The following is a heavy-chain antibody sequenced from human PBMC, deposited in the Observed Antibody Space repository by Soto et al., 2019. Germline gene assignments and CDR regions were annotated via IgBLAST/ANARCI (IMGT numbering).Heavy chain of an antibody. J-gene: IGHJ3*02. D-gene: IGHD3-9*01. CDR3: SRLFSSFDDILTGYLARDAFDI. CDR1: GYSFTSYW. V-gene: IGHV5-51*01. Sequence: PGESLKISCKGSGYSFTSYWIGWVRQMPGKGLEWMGIIYPGNSDTRYSPSFQGQVTISADKSISTAYLQWSSLKASDTAMFYCSRLFSSFDDILTGYLARDAFDIWGQGTMVTVSS. CDR2: IYPGNSDT.